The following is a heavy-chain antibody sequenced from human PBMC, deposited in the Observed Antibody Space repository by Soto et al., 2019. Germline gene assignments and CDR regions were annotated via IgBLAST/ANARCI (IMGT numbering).Heavy chain of an antibody. CDR3: ARGRGGYYYYDS. D-gene: IGHD3-3*01. CDR1: GSVITKYY. Sequence: SETLSLTCSISGSVITKYYWNWIRQTPGKAPEWIAYIYYNGITNYNPSLNSRGTISIDTPNKQFSMKMNYVTAADTAMYYCARGRGGYYYYDSWGQGALVTVSS. CDR2: IYYNGIT. J-gene: IGHJ4*02. V-gene: IGHV4-59*01.